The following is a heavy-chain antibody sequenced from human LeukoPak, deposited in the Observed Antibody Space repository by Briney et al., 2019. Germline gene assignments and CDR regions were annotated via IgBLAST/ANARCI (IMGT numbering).Heavy chain of an antibody. Sequence: GGSLRLSCVASGFTFSYYGMHWVRRAPGKGLVWVSRISRDGSSVTYADSVKGRFTISRDNAKNTQYLQMNSLRADDTAVYYCAREGQATSSDIWGQGTMVTVSS. CDR1: GFTFSYYG. V-gene: IGHV3-74*03. J-gene: IGHJ3*02. CDR3: AREGQATSSDI. CDR2: ISRDGSSV.